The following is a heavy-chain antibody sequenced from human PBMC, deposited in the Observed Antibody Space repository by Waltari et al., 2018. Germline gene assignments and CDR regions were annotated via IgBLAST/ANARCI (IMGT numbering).Heavy chain of an antibody. CDR3: AKGEEWPTVVRH. D-gene: IGHD3-3*01. V-gene: IGHV3-53*01. CDR2: FYNGDST. CDR1: GLSGSSNS. J-gene: IGHJ4*02. Sequence: EVQLVESGGGLIQPGESLRRTCAASGLSGSSNSMSWVRQAPGKGLEWVSVFYNGDSTHYADSVEGRFTISRDNSKNTLYLQMNSLRGEDTAVYYCAKGEEWPTVVRHWGQGTLVTVSS.